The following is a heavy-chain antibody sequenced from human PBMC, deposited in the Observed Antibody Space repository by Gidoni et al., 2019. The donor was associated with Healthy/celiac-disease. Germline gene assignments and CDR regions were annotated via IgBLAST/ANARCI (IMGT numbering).Heavy chain of an antibody. CDR1: GGSISSYY. Sequence: QVQLQESGPGLVKPSETLSLTCTVSGGSISSYYWSWIRQPPGKGLEWIGYIYYSGSTNYNPSLKSRVTISVDTSKNQFSLKLSSVTAADTAVYYCARDSRPYLGFDYWGQGTLVTVSS. J-gene: IGHJ4*02. V-gene: IGHV4-59*01. CDR2: IYYSGST. CDR3: ARDSRPYLGFDY.